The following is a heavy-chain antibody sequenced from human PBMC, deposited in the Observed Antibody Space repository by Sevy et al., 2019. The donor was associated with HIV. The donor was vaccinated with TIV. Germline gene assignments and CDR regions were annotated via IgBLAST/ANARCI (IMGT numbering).Heavy chain of an antibody. J-gene: IGHJ2*01. V-gene: IGHV6-1*01. CDR1: GDSVSSNSVA. D-gene: IGHD3-10*01. CDR2: TYYRSKWYN. Sequence: SQTLSLTCAISGDSVSSNSVAWNWIRQSPSRGLEWLGRTYYRSKWYNDYAVSVKSRITINPDTSKNQFSLQLNSVTPEDTAVYYCARASGTMVRPIWYFDLWGRGTLVTVSS. CDR3: ARASGTMVRPIWYFDL.